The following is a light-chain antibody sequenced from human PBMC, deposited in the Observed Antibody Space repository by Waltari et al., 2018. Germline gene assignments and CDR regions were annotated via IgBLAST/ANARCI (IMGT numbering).Light chain of an antibody. CDR1: QRVGRS. V-gene: IGKV3-20*01. CDR3: QHYVRLPVT. CDR2: DAS. J-gene: IGKJ1*01. Sequence: EIVLTQSPGTLSLSPGERATLPCRASQRVGRSLAWYQQKPGQAPRLLIYDASTRATGIPDRFSGSGSGTDFSLSISRLAPDDLAVYYCQHYVRLPVTFGQGTKVEFK.